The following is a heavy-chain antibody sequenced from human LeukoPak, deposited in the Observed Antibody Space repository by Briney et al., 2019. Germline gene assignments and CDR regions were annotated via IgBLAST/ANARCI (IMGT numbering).Heavy chain of an antibody. CDR3: ARDHYDDSSSADY. V-gene: IGHV1-3*01. CDR2: INAGNGNT. CDR1: GYTFTSYA. Sequence: ASVKVSCKASGYTFTSYAMHWVRQAPGQRLEWMGWINAGNGNTKYSQKFQGRVTITRDTSASTAYMELRSLRSDDTAVYYCARDHYDDSSSADYWGQGTLVTVSS. J-gene: IGHJ4*02. D-gene: IGHD3-22*01.